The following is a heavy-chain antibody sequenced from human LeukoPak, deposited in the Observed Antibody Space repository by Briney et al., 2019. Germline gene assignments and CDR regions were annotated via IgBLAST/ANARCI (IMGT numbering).Heavy chain of an antibody. CDR2: ISGSGGST. D-gene: IGHD3-3*01. J-gene: IGHJ4*02. Sequence: GGSLRLSCAASGFTFSSYAMSWVRQAPGKGLGWVSAISGSGGSTYYADSVKGRFTISRDNSKNTLYLQMNSLRAEDTAVYYCAKGARITIFGVVIIPAYFDYWGQGTLVTVSS. V-gene: IGHV3-23*01. CDR3: AKGARITIFGVVIIPAYFDY. CDR1: GFTFSSYA.